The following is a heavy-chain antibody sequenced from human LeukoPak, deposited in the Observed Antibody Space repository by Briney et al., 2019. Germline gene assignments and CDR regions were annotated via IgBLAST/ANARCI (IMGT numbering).Heavy chain of an antibody. CDR3: ATLGNYYYDSSGTGDY. J-gene: IGHJ4*02. V-gene: IGHV4-59*01. CDR2: IYYSGST. D-gene: IGHD3-22*01. CDR1: GGSISSYY. Sequence: SETLSLTCTVSGGSISSYYWSWIRQPPGKGLEWIGYIYYSGSTNYNPSLKSRVTISVDTSKNQFSLKLSSVTAADTAVYYCATLGNYYYDSSGTGDYSRQGTLVTVSS.